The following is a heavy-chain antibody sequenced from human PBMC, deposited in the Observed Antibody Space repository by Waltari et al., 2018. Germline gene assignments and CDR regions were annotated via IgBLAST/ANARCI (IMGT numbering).Heavy chain of an antibody. V-gene: IGHV4-59*01. CDR1: GDATTDYD. D-gene: IGHD3-3*01. CDR3: ARSYDVWSGYPLHY. Sequence: VQLPASGPGLVKPSDTVSVFVSVYGDATTDYDWSWVRQPPGKGLEWIGYIAYSGSTRYNPSLKSRATISVDTSKKQFSLRLGSVTAADTAIYYCARSYDVWSGYPLHYWGQGTLVTVSS. CDR2: IAYSGST. J-gene: IGHJ4*02.